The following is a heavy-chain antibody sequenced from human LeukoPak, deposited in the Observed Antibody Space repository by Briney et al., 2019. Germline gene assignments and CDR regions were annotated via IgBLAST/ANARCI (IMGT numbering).Heavy chain of an antibody. CDR3: ARDAPGYCSGGSCYAPIDY. J-gene: IGHJ4*02. D-gene: IGHD2-15*01. CDR2: ISSSSSYI. V-gene: IGHV3-21*01. CDR1: GFTFSTYS. Sequence: GGSLRLXCAASGFTFSTYSMNWLRQAPGKELEWVSSISSSSSYIYYPDSVKGRFTISRDNAKNSLYLQMNSLRAEDTAVYYCARDAPGYCSGGSCYAPIDYWGRGTLVTVSS.